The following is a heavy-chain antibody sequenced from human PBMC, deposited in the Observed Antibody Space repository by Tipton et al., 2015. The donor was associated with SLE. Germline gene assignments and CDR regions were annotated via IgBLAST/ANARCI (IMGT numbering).Heavy chain of an antibody. D-gene: IGHD3-22*01. CDR2: FYYSGST. CDR3: ARVHPRVTMIVVTSPANAFDI. V-gene: IGHV4-31*03. Sequence: TLSLTCTVSSDSFNIVGYYWSCIRQHPGKGLEWSGHFYYSGSTYSNPSLKSRVTISVDTSKNQFSLKLSSVTAADTAVYYCARVHPRVTMIVVTSPANAFDIWGQGTMVTVSS. J-gene: IGHJ3*02. CDR1: SDSFNIVGYY.